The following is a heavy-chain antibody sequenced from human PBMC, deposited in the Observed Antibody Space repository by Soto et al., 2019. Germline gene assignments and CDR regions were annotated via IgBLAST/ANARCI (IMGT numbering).Heavy chain of an antibody. CDR1: GFTFSSYG. CDR3: ARTYQNPWLVGYFDY. J-gene: IGHJ4*02. Sequence: QVQLVESGGGVVQPGRSLRLSCAASGFTFSSYGMHWVRQAPGKGLEWVAVIWYDGSNKYYADSVKGRFTISRDNSKNTLYLQMNSLRAEDTAVYYCARTYQNPWLVGYFDYWGQGTLVTVSS. D-gene: IGHD6-19*01. V-gene: IGHV3-33*01. CDR2: IWYDGSNK.